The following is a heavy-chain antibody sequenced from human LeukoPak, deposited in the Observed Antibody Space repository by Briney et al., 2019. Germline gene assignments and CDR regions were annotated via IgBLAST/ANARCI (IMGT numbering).Heavy chain of an antibody. CDR1: GFTFSSYA. CDR2: ISYDGSNK. J-gene: IGHJ4*02. Sequence: PGGSLRLSCAASGFTFSSYAMHWVRQAPGKGLDWVAVISYDGSNKYYADSVKGRFTISRDNSKNTLYLQMNSLRAEDTAVYYCARGWFGELFPQTQNFDYWGQGTLVTVSS. D-gene: IGHD3-10*01. CDR3: ARGWFGELFPQTQNFDY. V-gene: IGHV3-30-3*01.